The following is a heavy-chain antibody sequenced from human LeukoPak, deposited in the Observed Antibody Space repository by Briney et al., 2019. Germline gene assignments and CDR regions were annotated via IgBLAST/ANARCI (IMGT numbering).Heavy chain of an antibody. CDR3: ARSPYYYGSGSYYSNWFDP. D-gene: IGHD3-10*01. J-gene: IGHJ5*02. CDR2: INHSGST. Sequence: PSETLSLTCAVYGGSFSGYYWSWIRQPPGKGLEWIGEINHSGSTNYNPSLKSRVTISVDTSKNQFSLKLSSVTAADTAVYYCARSPYYYGSGSYYSNWFDPWGQGTLATVSS. V-gene: IGHV4-34*01. CDR1: GGSFSGYY.